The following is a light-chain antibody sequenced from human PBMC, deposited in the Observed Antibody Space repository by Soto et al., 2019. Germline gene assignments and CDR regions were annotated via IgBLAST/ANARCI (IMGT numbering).Light chain of an antibody. Sequence: EIVMTQSPATLSVSPGERATLSCRASQSVSSNLAWYQQKPGQAPRLLIYGASTRATGIPARFSGSGSGTEFTRTISGLQSEDFALYSCQQYNNGPPYTFGQGTKLEIK. CDR3: QQYNNGPPYT. J-gene: IGKJ2*01. CDR2: GAS. CDR1: QSVSSN. V-gene: IGKV3-15*01.